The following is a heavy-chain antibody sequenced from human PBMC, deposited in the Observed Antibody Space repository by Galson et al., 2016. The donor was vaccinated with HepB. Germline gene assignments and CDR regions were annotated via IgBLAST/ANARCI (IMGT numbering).Heavy chain of an antibody. CDR1: GDSINSYF. CDR3: ARGRNGAFDI. CDR2: VYDSGTT. J-gene: IGHJ3*02. Sequence: SETLSLTCTVAGDSINSYFWGWIRQPPERGLEWIAYVYDSGTTNYNPSLKSRVIISVDTSKKHFSLKMSSVTAADTAVYFCARGRNGAFDIWGQGTMVTVS. D-gene: IGHD2-8*01. V-gene: IGHV4-59*01.